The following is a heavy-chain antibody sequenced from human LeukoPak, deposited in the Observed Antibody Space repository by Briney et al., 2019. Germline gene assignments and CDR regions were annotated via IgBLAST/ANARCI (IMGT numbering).Heavy chain of an antibody. V-gene: IGHV4-30-4*02. D-gene: IGHD4-23*01. J-gene: IGHJ6*02. CDR2: IYYSGST. CDR3: ARGAVVRDYHIGYYGMDV. CDR1: GGSISSGDYY. Sequence: SETLSLTCTVSGGSISSGDYYWSWIRQPPGKGLEWIGYIYYSGSTYYNPSLKSRVTISVDTSKNQFSLKLSSVTAADTAVYYCARGAVVRDYHIGYYGMDVWGQGTTVTVSS.